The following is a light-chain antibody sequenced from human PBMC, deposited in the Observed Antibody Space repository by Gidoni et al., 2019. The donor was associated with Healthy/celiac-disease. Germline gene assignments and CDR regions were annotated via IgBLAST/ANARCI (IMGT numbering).Light chain of an antibody. Sequence: EIVLTQSPDFQYVTQKEKVTITCRASQSISISLHWYQQKPDQSPKLLIKYASQSFSGVPSRFIGSGSGTDFTLTINSLEAEDAATYYCHQSSSLPRTFGQGTKVEIK. J-gene: IGKJ1*01. CDR2: YAS. CDR3: HQSSSLPRT. V-gene: IGKV6-21*01. CDR1: QSISIS.